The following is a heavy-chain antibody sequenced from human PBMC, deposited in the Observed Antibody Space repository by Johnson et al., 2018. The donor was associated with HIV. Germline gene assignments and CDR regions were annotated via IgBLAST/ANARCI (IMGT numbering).Heavy chain of an antibody. Sequence: EQLVESGGGLIQPGGSLRLSCAASGFTVSSNYMSWVRQAPGKGLEWVSVIYSGDSTYYADSVKGRFTISRDNSKNTLYLQMNSLRAEDTAMYYCARDQRNYYDSSGNPKRAFDIWGQGTMVTVSS. CDR1: GFTVSSNY. V-gene: IGHV3-53*01. CDR3: ARDQRNYYDSSGNPKRAFDI. CDR2: IYSGDST. D-gene: IGHD3-22*01. J-gene: IGHJ3*02.